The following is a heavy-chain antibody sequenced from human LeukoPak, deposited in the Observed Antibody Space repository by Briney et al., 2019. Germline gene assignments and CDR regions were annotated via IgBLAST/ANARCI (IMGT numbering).Heavy chain of an antibody. CDR2: IFHRGGT. D-gene: IGHD3-10*01. V-gene: IGHV4-30-4*01. J-gene: IGHJ4*02. CDR3: ARGVDYYGV. CDR1: NDSISSGDYY. Sequence: SETLSLTCTVSNDSISSGDYYWNWIRQPPGKGLEWIGYIFHRGGTSYNPSLKSRILFSVDTSQNQFSLKLSSVTAADTAVYYCARGVDYYGVWGQGTLVTVSS.